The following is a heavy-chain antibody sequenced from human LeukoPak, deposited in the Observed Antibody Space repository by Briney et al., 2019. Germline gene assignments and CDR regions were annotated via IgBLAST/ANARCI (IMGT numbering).Heavy chain of an antibody. CDR2: IIPILGIA. V-gene: IGHV1-69*04. CDR1: GGTFSSYA. CDR3: ARSPTTTVT. Sequence: SVKVSCKASGGTFSSYAISWVRQAPGQGLEWMGRIIPILGIANYAQKFQGRVTMTRNTSISTAYMELSSLRSEDTAVYYCARSPTTTVTWGQGTLVTVSS. D-gene: IGHD4-17*01. J-gene: IGHJ4*02.